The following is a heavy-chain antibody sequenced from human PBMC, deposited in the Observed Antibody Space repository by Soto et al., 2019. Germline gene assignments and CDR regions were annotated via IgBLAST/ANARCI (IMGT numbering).Heavy chain of an antibody. D-gene: IGHD3-10*01. J-gene: IGHJ4*02. CDR3: ARVTAGGGFDY. CDR1: GFTFSSYA. Sequence: VQLVESGGGVVQPGRSLRLSCAASGFTFSSYAMHWVRQAPGKGLEWVAVISYDGSNKYYADSVKGRFTISRDNSKNTLYLQMNSLRAEDTAVYYCARVTAGGGFDYWGQGTLVTVSS. V-gene: IGHV3-30-3*01. CDR2: ISYDGSNK.